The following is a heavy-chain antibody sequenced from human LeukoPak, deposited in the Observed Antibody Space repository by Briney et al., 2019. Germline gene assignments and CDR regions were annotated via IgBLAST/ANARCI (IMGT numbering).Heavy chain of an antibody. CDR3: AKDQRFGDLDDY. CDR2: ISGTGVTA. CDR1: GFIFNKYA. V-gene: IGHV3-23*01. J-gene: IGHJ4*02. Sequence: AGGALRHSCAASGFIFNKYAMSGGRDAPGEGVGGGSSISGTGVTAYYADSVKGRFAISRENSKNTLYPQMSSLRAEDTALYYCAKDQRFGDLDDYRGQGTLVTVSS. D-gene: IGHD3-10*01.